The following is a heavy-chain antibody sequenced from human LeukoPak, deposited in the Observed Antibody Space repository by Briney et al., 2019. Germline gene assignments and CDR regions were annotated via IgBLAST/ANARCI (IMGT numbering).Heavy chain of an antibody. CDR2: IYTSGST. CDR1: GGSISSGSYY. V-gene: IGHV4-61*02. J-gene: IGHJ6*03. CDR3: ARDTEYSSSSYYYYYYMDV. Sequence: SETLSLTCTVSGGSISSGSYYWSWIRQPAGKGLEWIGRIYTSGSTNYNPSLKSRVTMSVDTSKNQFSLKLSSVTAADTAVYYCARDTEYSSSSYYYYYYMDVWGKGTTVTVSS. D-gene: IGHD6-6*01.